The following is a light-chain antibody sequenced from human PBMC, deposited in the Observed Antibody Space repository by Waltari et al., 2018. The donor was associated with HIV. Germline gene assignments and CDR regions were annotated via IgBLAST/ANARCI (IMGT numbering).Light chain of an antibody. CDR3: SSYAGSNIYV. Sequence: QSALTQPPSASGSPGQSVTISCTGTSSDVGGYNYVPWYRQHPGKAPKLMIYEVTKRPSGVPDRFFGSKSGNTASLTVSGLQADDEADYYCSSYAGSNIYVFGTGTKVTVL. V-gene: IGLV2-8*01. CDR1: SSDVGGYNY. CDR2: EVT. J-gene: IGLJ1*01.